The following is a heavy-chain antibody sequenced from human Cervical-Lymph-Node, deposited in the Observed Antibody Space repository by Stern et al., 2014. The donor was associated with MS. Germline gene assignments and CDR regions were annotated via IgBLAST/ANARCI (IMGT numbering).Heavy chain of an antibody. CDR2: ISGNGAYI. D-gene: IGHD4-17*01. V-gene: IGHV3-21*01. J-gene: IGHJ4*02. Sequence: EVQLVESVGGLVKPGGSLRLSCAASGFTFSSYSMHWVRQAPGKGLEWVSSISGNGAYIYYTDSLKGQFTISRDNTKDSLYLQMNSLRAEDTAVYYCARSGTVTTKFDFWGQGTLVTVSS. CDR3: ARSGTVTTKFDF. CDR1: GFTFSSYS.